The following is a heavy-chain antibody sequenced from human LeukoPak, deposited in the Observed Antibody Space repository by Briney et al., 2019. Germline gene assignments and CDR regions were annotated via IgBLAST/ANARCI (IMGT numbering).Heavy chain of an antibody. J-gene: IGHJ6*03. CDR3: ARLKPYYYHYMDV. Sequence: SETLSLTCAVYGGSFSGYYWSWIRQPPGKGLEWIGEINHSGSTNYNPSLKSRVTISVDTSKNQFSLKLSSVTAADTAVYYCARLKPYYYHYMDVWGKGTTVTVSS. CDR1: GGSFSGYY. V-gene: IGHV4-34*01. CDR2: INHSGST.